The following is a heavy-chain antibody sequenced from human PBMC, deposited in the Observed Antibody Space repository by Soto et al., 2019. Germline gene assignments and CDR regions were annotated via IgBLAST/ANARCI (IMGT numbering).Heavy chain of an antibody. V-gene: IGHV1-69*12. CDR2: IIPIFGTA. CDR3: ARAQNSRLRYYYYYGMDV. CDR1: GGTFSSYA. D-gene: IGHD4-17*01. Sequence: QVQLVQSGAEVKKPGSSVKVSCKASGGTFSSYAISWVRQAPGQGLEWMGGIIPIFGTANYAQKFQGRVTITADESTSTAYMELSSLRSEDTAVYYCARAQNSRLRYYYYYGMDVWGQGTTVTVSS. J-gene: IGHJ6*02.